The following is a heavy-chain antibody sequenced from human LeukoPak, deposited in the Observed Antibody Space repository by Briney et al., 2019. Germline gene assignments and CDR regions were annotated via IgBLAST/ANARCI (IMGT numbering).Heavy chain of an antibody. V-gene: IGHV3-48*01. CDR1: GFTFSSYS. D-gene: IGHD4-17*01. CDR2: ISSSSSTI. J-gene: IGHJ4*02. Sequence: GGSLRLSCAASGFTFSSYSMNWVRQAPGKGLEWVSYISSSSSTIYYADSVKGRFTISRDNAKNSLYLQMNSPRAEDTAVYYCARDYGEGAYWGQGTPVTVSS. CDR3: ARDYGEGAY.